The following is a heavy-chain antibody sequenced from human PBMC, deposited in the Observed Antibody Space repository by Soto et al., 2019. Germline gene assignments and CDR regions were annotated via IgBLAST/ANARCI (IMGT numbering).Heavy chain of an antibody. V-gene: IGHV3-23*01. CDR3: AKLTKYSSSWHRNYYYYYGMDL. CDR2: ISVSGGST. J-gene: IGHJ6*02. Sequence: QLLESGGGLVQPGGSLRLSCAASAFPFSTYAMSWVRRAPGKVLEWVSIISVSGGSTYSADSVKGRFTISRDNSKNTLYLQMDSLRADDTAVYYCAKLTKYSSSWHRNYYYYYGMDLWGQGTTVTVS. D-gene: IGHD2-2*01. CDR1: AFPFSTYA.